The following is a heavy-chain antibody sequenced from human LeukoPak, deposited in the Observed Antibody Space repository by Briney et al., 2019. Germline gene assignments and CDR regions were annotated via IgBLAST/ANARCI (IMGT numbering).Heavy chain of an antibody. CDR1: GGSISSGDYY. CDR2: IYYSGST. Sequence: SQTLSLTCTVSGGSISSGDYYWGWIRQPPGKGREWIVYIYYSGSTYYNPSLKSRVTISVDTSKNQFSLKLSSVTAADTAVYYCASWDIVATMTLAYWGQRTLVTVSS. CDR3: ASWDIVATMTLAY. V-gene: IGHV4-30-4*08. J-gene: IGHJ4*02. D-gene: IGHD5-12*01.